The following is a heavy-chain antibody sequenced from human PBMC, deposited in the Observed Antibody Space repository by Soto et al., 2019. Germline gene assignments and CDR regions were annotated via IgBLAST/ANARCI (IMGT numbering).Heavy chain of an antibody. CDR3: AKEPTLAALDFAY. CDR2: VSSDGYTK. J-gene: IGHJ4*02. Sequence: HVQLVESGGGVVQPGWSLTLSCSASGFTFSNYGIHWVRQAPGKGLEWVAVVSSDGYTKYYADSLKGRFTISRDNSRNTLYLQMNSLSEQDTGTYFCAKEPTLAALDFAYWGPGTLVIVSS. CDR1: GFTFSNYG. V-gene: IGHV3-30*18. D-gene: IGHD6-6*01.